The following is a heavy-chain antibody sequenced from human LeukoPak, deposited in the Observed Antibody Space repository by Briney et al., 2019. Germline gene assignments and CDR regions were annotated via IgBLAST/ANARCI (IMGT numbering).Heavy chain of an antibody. CDR1: GFSFSDAW. D-gene: IGHD3-10*01. CDR3: TTYGSGRKFDY. Sequence: PGGSLRLSCAASGFSFSDAWMSWVRQIPGKGLEWVGRIESKTDGGTKDYATPVKGRLKISRDASTNTLYLQMNRLKSEDTAVYYCTTYGSGRKFDYWGQGILVTVSS. V-gene: IGHV3-15*04. CDR2: IESKTDGGTK. J-gene: IGHJ4*02.